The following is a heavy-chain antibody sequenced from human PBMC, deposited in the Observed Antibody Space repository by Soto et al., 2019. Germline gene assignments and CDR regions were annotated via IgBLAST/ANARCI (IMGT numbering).Heavy chain of an antibody. V-gene: IGHV1-18*01. J-gene: IGHJ4*02. Sequence: QVQLVQSGAEVKKPGASVKVSCKASGYTFTSSGITWVRQAPGQGLEWMGWISAYNGDTNYAQKLRGRVTMTRDASTSTAYMELRSLRSDDAAVFYCARDNVVATVVLKFDYWGQGTLVTVSS. D-gene: IGHD3-22*01. CDR2: ISAYNGDT. CDR3: ARDNVVATVVLKFDY. CDR1: GYTFTSSG.